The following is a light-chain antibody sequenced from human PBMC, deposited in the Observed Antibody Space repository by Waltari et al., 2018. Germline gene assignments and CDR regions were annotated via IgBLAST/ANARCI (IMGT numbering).Light chain of an antibody. V-gene: IGKV2-28*01. CDR3: MQALQTPLT. CDR2: LGS. J-gene: IGKJ4*01. CDR1: QSLLHGNGYNY. Sequence: DIVMTQSPLSLPVTPGEPASISCRSSQSLLHGNGYNYLDWYLQKPGQSPQLLIYLGSNRASGVPDRFSGSGSGTYFTLRISRVEAEDVGVYYCMQALQTPLTFGGGTKVEIK.